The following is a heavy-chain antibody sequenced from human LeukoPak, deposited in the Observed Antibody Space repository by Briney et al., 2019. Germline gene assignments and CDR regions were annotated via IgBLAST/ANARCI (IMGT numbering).Heavy chain of an antibody. CDR2: INHSGST. V-gene: IGHV4-34*01. J-gene: IGHJ4*02. Sequence: SETLSLTCAVYGGSFSGYYWSWIRQPPGKGLEWIGEINHSGSTNYNPSLKSRVTISVDTSKNQFSLKLSSVTAADTAVYYCARRLSYRVRGRDSIHYFDYWGQGTLVTVSS. CDR3: ARRLSYRVRGRDSIHYFDY. D-gene: IGHD3-10*01. CDR1: GGSFSGYY.